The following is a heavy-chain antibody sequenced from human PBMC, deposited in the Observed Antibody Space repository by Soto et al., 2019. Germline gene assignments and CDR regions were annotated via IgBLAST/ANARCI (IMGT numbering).Heavy chain of an antibody. V-gene: IGHV1-69*06. D-gene: IGHD6-13*01. J-gene: IGHJ6*02. CDR1: GGTFSSYA. CDR2: IIPIFGTA. Sequence: QVQLVQSGAEVKKPGSSVKVSCKASGGTFSSYAISWVRQAPGQGLEWMGGIIPIFGTANYAQKFQGRVTITADKSTSTAYMELSSLRSEDTAVYYCARDSPSPSPGIAADGGYYYGMDVWGQGTTVTVSS. CDR3: ARDSPSPSPGIAADGGYYYGMDV.